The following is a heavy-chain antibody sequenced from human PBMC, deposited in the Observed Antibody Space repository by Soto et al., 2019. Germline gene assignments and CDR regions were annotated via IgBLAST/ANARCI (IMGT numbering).Heavy chain of an antibody. J-gene: IGHJ4*02. D-gene: IGHD6-19*01. CDR2: IYYSGST. V-gene: IGHV4-30-4*01. CDR1: DCSSGSGDDY. Sequence: TLSLTGAVSDCSSGSGDDYWRWIRQPPGKGLEWIGYIYYSGSTYYNPSLKSRVTISVDTSKNQFSLKLSSVTAADTAVYYCALGYSSGWTPLFDYWGQGTLVTVSS. CDR3: ALGYSSGWTPLFDY.